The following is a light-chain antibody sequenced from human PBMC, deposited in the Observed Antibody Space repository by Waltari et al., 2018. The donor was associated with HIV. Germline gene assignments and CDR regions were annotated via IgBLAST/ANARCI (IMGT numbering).Light chain of an antibody. Sequence: QSALTQPPSVSGAPGQSVTIPCSGSNSNIAEGFDVHWYQQVPGTAPRLLIYDNNNRPSGVPDRFSGSKSGTSASLAINGLQSEDEADYYCQSYDSRLSGSVVFGGGTKVTVL. V-gene: IGLV1-40*01. J-gene: IGLJ2*01. CDR3: QSYDSRLSGSVV. CDR1: NSNIAEGFD. CDR2: DNN.